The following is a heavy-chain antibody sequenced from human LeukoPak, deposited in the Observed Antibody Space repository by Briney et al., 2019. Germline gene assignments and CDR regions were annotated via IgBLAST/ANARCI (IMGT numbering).Heavy chain of an antibody. CDR3: AKALRDCSSTSCQAPYYYYGMVV. CDR2: ISGSGGST. V-gene: IGHV3-23*01. CDR1: GFTFSSYA. D-gene: IGHD2-2*01. Sequence: HAGGSLRLSCAASGFTFSSYAMSWVRQAPGKGLEWVSAISGSGGSTYYADSVKGRFTISRDNSKNTLYLQMNSLRAEDTAVYYCAKALRDCSSTSCQAPYYYYGMVVWGQGTTVTVSS. J-gene: IGHJ6*02.